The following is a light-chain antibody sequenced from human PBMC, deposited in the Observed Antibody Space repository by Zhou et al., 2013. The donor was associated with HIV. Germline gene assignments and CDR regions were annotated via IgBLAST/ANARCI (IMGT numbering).Light chain of an antibody. CDR2: AAS. J-gene: IGKJ5*01. CDR3: QQANSFPIT. V-gene: IGKV1-12*01. Sequence: DIQMTQSPSSVSASVGDRVTITCRALACYQQKPGKAPNHLIYAASTLQSGVPSRFSGSGSGADFTLTISSLQPEDFATYYCQQANSFPITFGQGTRLEIK.